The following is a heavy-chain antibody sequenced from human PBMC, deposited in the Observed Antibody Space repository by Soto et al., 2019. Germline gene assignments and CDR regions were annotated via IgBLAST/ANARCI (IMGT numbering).Heavy chain of an antibody. Sequence: QVQLVESGGGVVQPGRSLRVSCSASGFIFSAYAMHWVRQAPGKGLEWVAVISYDGSNTYYADSVQGRFTISRDNSKNTVYLNMNRLRAENTAMYYCATERREGGYLVPKVVLSHWGQGTLVTVSS. CDR2: ISYDGSNT. D-gene: IGHD3-22*01. CDR3: ATERREGGYLVPKVVLSH. V-gene: IGHV3-30-3*01. CDR1: GFIFSAYA. J-gene: IGHJ4*02.